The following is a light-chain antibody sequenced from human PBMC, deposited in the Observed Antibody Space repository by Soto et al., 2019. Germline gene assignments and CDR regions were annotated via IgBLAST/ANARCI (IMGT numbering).Light chain of an antibody. V-gene: IGKV1-12*01. CDR3: QQANSFPIT. J-gene: IGKJ5*01. Sequence: DMHMTQPASSLSASVGDAATITCRASQSISSYLDWYQQKPGKAPKLLIYAASSLQSGVPSRFSGSESGTDFTLTISSLQPEDCAIYFCQQANSFPITFGQGTRLEIK. CDR2: AAS. CDR1: QSISSY.